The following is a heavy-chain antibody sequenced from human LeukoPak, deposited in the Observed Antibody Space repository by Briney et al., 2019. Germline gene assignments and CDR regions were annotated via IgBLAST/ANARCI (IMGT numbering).Heavy chain of an antibody. V-gene: IGHV3-21*01. D-gene: IGHD3-10*01. CDR2: ISSSSSYI. J-gene: IGHJ6*04. CDR3: ARDHEAYYGSGSYYYYRMDV. CDR1: GFTFSSYS. Sequence: GGSLRLSCAASGFTFSSYSMNWVRQAPGKGLEWVSSISSSSSYIYYADSVKGRFTISRDNAKNSLYLQMNSLRAEDTAVYYCARDHEAYYGSGSYYYYRMDVWGKGTTVTVSS.